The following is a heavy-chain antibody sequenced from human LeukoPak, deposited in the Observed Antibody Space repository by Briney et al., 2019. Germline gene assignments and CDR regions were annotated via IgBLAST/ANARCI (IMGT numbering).Heavy chain of an antibody. V-gene: IGHV3-33*01. Sequence: GGSLRLSCTASGFTFSSYGMHWVRQAPGKGLEWVAVIWYDGSNKYYPDSVKGRFTISRDNSKNTLYLQMNSLRAEDTAVYYYARDFSAADYRGQGTLVTVFS. CDR2: IWYDGSNK. CDR1: GFTFSSYG. D-gene: IGHD2-15*01. J-gene: IGHJ4*02. CDR3: ARDFSAADY.